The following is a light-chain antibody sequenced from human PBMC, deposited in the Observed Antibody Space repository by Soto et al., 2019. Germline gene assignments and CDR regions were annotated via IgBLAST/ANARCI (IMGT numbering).Light chain of an antibody. J-gene: IGKJ1*01. CDR1: QSVGGNS. CDR3: QQYQNSPRT. CDR2: DTS. Sequence: EIVLTQSPATLSLSPGERATVSCRASQSVGGNSLAWYQQRPGQAPRLLIYDTSKRATGIPDRFSGSGSGTDFTLTISRLEPADFAVYYCQQYQNSPRTFGQGTKVDI. V-gene: IGKV3-20*01.